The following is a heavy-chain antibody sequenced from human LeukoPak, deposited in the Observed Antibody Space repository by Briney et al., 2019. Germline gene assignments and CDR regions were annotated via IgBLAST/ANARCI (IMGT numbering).Heavy chain of an antibody. CDR3: PRAGYYYDSSGYYLNWFDP. D-gene: IGHD3-22*01. J-gene: IGHJ5*02. Sequence: SETLSLTCTVSGGSISSYYWSWIRQPPGKGLEWIGYIYYSGSTNYNPSLKSRVTISVDTSKNQFSLKLSSVTAADTAVYYCPRAGYYYDSSGYYLNWFDPWGQGTLVTVSS. CDR1: GGSISSYY. V-gene: IGHV4-59*01. CDR2: IYYSGST.